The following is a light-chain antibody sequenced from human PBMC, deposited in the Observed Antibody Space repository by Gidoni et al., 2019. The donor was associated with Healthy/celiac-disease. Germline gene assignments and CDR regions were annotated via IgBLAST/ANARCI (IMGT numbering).Light chain of an antibody. CDR3: QQYNSYPRS. J-gene: IGKJ1*01. Sequence: DIQMTQSPSTLSASVGDRVTITCRASQSISSWLAWYQQKPGKAPKLLIYKASSLESGVPSMFSGSGSGTEFTLTISSLQPDDFATYYCQQYNSYPRSFXQXTKVEIK. CDR2: KAS. V-gene: IGKV1-5*03. CDR1: QSISSW.